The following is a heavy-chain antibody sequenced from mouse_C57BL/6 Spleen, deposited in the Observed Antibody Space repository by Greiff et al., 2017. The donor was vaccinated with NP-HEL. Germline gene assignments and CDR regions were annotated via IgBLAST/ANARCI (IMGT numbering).Heavy chain of an antibody. CDR1: GYAFTNYL. V-gene: IGHV1-54*01. D-gene: IGHD1-1*01. Sequence: QVQLKESGAELVRPGTSVTVSCKASGYAFTNYLIEWVKQRPGQGLEWIGVINPGSGGTNYNEKFKGKATLTADKSSSTAYMQLSSLTSEDSAVYFCARGGYYYGSSFDYWGQGTTLTVSS. CDR2: INPGSGGT. CDR3: ARGGYYYGSSFDY. J-gene: IGHJ2*01.